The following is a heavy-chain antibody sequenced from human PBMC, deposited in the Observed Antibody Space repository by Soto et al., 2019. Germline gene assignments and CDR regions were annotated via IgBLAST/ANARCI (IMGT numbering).Heavy chain of an antibody. CDR2: IYYSGST. V-gene: IGHV4-59*12. CDR1: GGSISSYY. D-gene: IGHD3-3*01. J-gene: IGHJ4*02. Sequence: PSETLSLTCTVSGGSISSYYWSWIRQPPGKGLEWIGYIYYSGSTNYNPSLKSRVTISVDTSKNQFSLKLSSVTAADTAVYYCARARGHYDFWSGYSQYYFDYWGQGTLVTVSS. CDR3: ARARGHYDFWSGYSQYYFDY.